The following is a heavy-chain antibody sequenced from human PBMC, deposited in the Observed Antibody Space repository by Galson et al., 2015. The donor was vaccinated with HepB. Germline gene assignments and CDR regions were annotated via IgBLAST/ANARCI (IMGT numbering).Heavy chain of an antibody. V-gene: IGHV3-30-3*01. CDR3: AEGSEFWSALEFDP. J-gene: IGHJ5*02. D-gene: IGHD3-3*01. CDR2: ISYDERNN. Sequence: SLRLSCAASRFTFSISAMYWVRQAPGRGLEWVAVISYDERNNFYADSVKGRFTISRDNSKNTLYLQMNSLRPEDTAVYYCAEGSEFWSALEFDPWGQGTLVIVSS. CDR1: RFTFSISA.